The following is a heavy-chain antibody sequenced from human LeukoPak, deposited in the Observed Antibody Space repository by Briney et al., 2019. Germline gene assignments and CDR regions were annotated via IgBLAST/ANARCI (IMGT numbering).Heavy chain of an antibody. CDR2: INHSGST. CDR3: ARATQQLGVDY. J-gene: IGHJ4*02. CDR1: GGSFSGYY. V-gene: IGHV4-34*01. Sequence: SETLSLTCAVYGGSFSGYYWSWIRQPPGKGLEWIGEINHSGSTNYNPSLKSRVTISVDTSKNQFSLKLSSVTAADTAVYYCARATQQLGVDYWGQGTLVTVSS. D-gene: IGHD6-13*01.